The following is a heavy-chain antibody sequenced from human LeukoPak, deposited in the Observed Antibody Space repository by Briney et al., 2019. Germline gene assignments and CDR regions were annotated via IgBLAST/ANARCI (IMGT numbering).Heavy chain of an antibody. V-gene: IGHV1-8*01. Sequence: GASVKVYCKASGYTFTSYDINWVRQATGQGLEWMGWMNPNSGNAVYAQKFQGRVTMTRNTSITTAYMELTSLRSEDTAMYYCARGQSQFDYWGQGTLVTVSS. J-gene: IGHJ4*02. CDR2: MNPNSGNA. CDR3: ARGQSQFDY. CDR1: GYTFTSYD.